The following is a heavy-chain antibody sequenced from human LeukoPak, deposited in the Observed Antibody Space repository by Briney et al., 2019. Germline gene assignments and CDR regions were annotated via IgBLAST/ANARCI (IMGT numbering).Heavy chain of an antibody. CDR2: IYYSGSA. Sequence: SETLSLTCTVSGGSISSSSYYWGWIRQPLGKGLEWIGSIYYSGSANYNPSLKSRVTISVDTSKNQFSLKLSPVTAADTAVYYCARVGVDYSGNIIKYFFDYWGQGTLVTVSS. V-gene: IGHV4-39*07. CDR1: GGSISSSSYY. D-gene: IGHD4-23*01. J-gene: IGHJ4*02. CDR3: ARVGVDYSGNIIKYFFDY.